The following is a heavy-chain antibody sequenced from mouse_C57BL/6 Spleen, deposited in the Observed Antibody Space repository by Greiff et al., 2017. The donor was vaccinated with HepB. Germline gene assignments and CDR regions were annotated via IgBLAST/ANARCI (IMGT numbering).Heavy chain of an antibody. CDR1: GFTFSDYY. J-gene: IGHJ1*03. Sequence: DVKLQESEGGLVQPGSSMKLSCTASGFTFSDYYMAWVRQVPEKGLEWVANINYDGSSTYYLDSLKSRFIISRDNAKNILYLQMSILKSKDTATYYCARERGYYYGSWYFDVWGTGTTVTVSS. CDR3: ARERGYYYGSWYFDV. CDR2: INYDGSST. D-gene: IGHD1-1*01. V-gene: IGHV5-16*01.